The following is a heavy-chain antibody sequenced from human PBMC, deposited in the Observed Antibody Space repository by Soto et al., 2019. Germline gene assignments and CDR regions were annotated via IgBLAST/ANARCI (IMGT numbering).Heavy chain of an antibody. J-gene: IGHJ4*02. CDR3: TRANWYSEY. Sequence: QVQLQESGPGLVKPSETLSLTCTVSGVSISNKYWSWIRQPPGKGLEWIGYIYYNGNTNYSPSLKSRVTMSVDTSRNQISLKLTTVTAADTAVYYCTRANWYSEYWGQGTLVTVSS. CDR1: GVSISNKY. CDR2: IYYNGNT. V-gene: IGHV4-59*01. D-gene: IGHD7-27*01.